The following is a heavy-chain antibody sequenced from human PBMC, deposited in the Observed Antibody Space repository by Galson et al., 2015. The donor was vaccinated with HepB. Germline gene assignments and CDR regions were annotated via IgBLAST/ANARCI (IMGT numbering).Heavy chain of an antibody. D-gene: IGHD3-10*01. Sequence: SLRLSCAASGFTFSSYTMNWVRQAPGKGLESVSYISSTGTTMYYADSAKGRFTISRDNAQNSLYLQMNSLRDEDTAVYYCARVYFGSGSSSAYWYFDLWGRGALDTVSS. CDR1: GFTFSSYT. V-gene: IGHV3-48*02. CDR3: ARVYFGSGSSSAYWYFDL. CDR2: ISSTGTTM. J-gene: IGHJ2*01.